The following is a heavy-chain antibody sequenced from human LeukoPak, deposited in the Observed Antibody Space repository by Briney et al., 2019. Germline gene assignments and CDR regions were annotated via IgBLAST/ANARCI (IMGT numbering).Heavy chain of an antibody. V-gene: IGHV3-23*01. CDR1: GFTFSSYA. D-gene: IGHD6-6*01. J-gene: IGHJ3*01. CDR3: ARDRGLAPRLDAFDF. Sequence: GGSLRLSCAASGFTFSSYAMSWVRQAPGKGLEWVSAISGSGGRTYYADSVKGRFTISRDNAKNSLYLQMNSLRAEDTAVYYCARDRGLAPRLDAFDFWGQGTMLSVSS. CDR2: ISGSGGRT.